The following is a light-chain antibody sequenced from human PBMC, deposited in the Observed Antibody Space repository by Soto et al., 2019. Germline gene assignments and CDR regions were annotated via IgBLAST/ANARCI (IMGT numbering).Light chain of an antibody. J-gene: IGLJ1*01. CDR1: SSDVGGYGY. CDR2: EVT. V-gene: IGLV2-14*01. CDR3: TSYTNTSLLRTV. Sequence: QSVLTQPASVSGSPGQSITISFTGSSSDVGGYGYVSWYQQHPGKAPKLIIYEVTKRPSGVSRRFSGSKSVNTASLTISGLQADDEAAYYCTSYTNTSLLRTVFGTGTKVTVL.